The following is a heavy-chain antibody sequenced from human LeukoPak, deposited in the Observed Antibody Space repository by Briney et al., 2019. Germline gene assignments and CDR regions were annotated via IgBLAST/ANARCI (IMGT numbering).Heavy chain of an antibody. V-gene: IGHV3-11*06. Sequence: PGGSLRLSCAASGFIFSDFYMSWVRQAAGKGLEYIAYISPSSHDIIYADSVKGRFTISRDNSKNTLYLQMNSLRAEDTAVYYCARSGEAFLDYWGQGTLVTVSS. CDR2: ISPSSHDI. CDR3: ARSGEAFLDY. D-gene: IGHD7-27*01. CDR1: GFIFSDFY. J-gene: IGHJ4*02.